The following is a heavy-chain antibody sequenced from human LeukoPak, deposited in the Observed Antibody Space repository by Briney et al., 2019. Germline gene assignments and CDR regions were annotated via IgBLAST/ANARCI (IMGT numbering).Heavy chain of an antibody. V-gene: IGHV3-48*01. J-gene: IGHJ4*02. Sequence: GGSLRLSCAASGFTFSSYNMNWVRQAPGKGLEWVSYISSSSSTIYYADSVKGRFTISRDNAKNSLYLQMNSLRAEDTAVYYCARADSSGWYLGADYWGQGTLVTVS. CDR1: GFTFSSYN. CDR2: ISSSSSTI. D-gene: IGHD6-19*01. CDR3: ARADSSGWYLGADY.